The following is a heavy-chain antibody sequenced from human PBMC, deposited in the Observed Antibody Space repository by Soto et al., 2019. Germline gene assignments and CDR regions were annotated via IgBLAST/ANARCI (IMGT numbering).Heavy chain of an antibody. J-gene: IGHJ4*02. Sequence: QVQLVESGGGVVQPGRSLRLSCAASGFTFSSYGMHWVRQAPGKGLEWGAVIWYDGSNKYYADSVKGRFTISRDNSKNTLYLQMNSLRAEDTAVYYCARDHRGYYGSGYGYWGQGTLVTVSS. D-gene: IGHD3-10*01. CDR1: GFTFSSYG. CDR3: ARDHRGYYGSGYGY. CDR2: IWYDGSNK. V-gene: IGHV3-33*01.